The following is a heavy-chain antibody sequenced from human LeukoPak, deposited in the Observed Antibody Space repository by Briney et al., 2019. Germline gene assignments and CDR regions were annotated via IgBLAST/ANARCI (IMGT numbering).Heavy chain of an antibody. CDR1: GGTINSYH. CDR2: ISYSGST. CDR3: VRGTNDSRGYSNVFDI. J-gene: IGHJ3*02. Sequence: AETLSLTCTVAGGTINSYHWSWIRQPPGKRLEWIGFISYSGSTNSNPSLKSRVAISIDTSENQFSLKLSSVTAADTAVYYCVRGTNDSRGYSNVFDIWGQGAMVTVSS. D-gene: IGHD3-22*01. V-gene: IGHV4-59*01.